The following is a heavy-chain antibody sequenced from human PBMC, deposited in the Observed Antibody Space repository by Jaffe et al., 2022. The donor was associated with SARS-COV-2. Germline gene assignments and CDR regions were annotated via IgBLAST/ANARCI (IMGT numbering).Heavy chain of an antibody. Sequence: QVQLQESGPGLVKPSQTLSLTCTVSGGSISSGSYYWSWIRQPAGKGLEWIGRIYTSGSTNYNPSLKSRVTISVDTSKNQFSLKLSSVTAADTAVYYCARERGVAVAKMDAFDIWGQGTMVTVSS. J-gene: IGHJ3*02. CDR3: ARERGVAVAKMDAFDI. CDR1: GGSISSGSYY. D-gene: IGHD6-19*01. V-gene: IGHV4-61*02. CDR2: IYTSGST.